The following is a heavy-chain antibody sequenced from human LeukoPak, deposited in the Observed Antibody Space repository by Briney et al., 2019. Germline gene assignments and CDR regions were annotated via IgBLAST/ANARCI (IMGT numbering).Heavy chain of an antibody. D-gene: IGHD4-17*01. CDR3: AIPLYGEVDASPDY. J-gene: IGHJ4*02. Sequence: GGSLRLSCAASGFTFSSYWMHWVRQAPGKGLVWVSRINSGGSSTSYVDSVKGRFTISRDNAKNTLYLQMNSLRAEDTAVYYCAIPLYGEVDASPDYWGQGTLVTVSS. V-gene: IGHV3-74*01. CDR1: GFTFSSYW. CDR2: INSGGSST.